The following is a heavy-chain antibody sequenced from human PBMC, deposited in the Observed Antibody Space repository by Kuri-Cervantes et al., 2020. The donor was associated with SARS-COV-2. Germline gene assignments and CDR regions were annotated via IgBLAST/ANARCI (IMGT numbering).Heavy chain of an antibody. J-gene: IGHJ6*02. Sequence: SETLSLTCTVSGGSISSSSYYWGWIRQPPGKGLEWIVSIYYSGSTYYNPSLKSRVTISVDTSKNQFSLKLSSVTAADTAVYYCARGPDCTNGVCLIEGYGMDVWGQGTTVTVSS. D-gene: IGHD2-8*01. CDR1: GGSISSSSYY. CDR2: IYYSGST. V-gene: IGHV4-39*01. CDR3: ARGPDCTNGVCLIEGYGMDV.